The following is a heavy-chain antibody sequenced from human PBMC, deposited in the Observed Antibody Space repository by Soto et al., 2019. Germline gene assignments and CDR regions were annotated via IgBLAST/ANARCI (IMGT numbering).Heavy chain of an antibody. CDR2: IYYSGST. J-gene: IGHJ6*02. CDR1: GGSISSYY. CDR3: AREVPYYYDSSGYVGGKYYYYGMDV. V-gene: IGHV4-59*01. D-gene: IGHD3-22*01. Sequence: PSETLSLTCTVSGGSISSYYWSWIRQPPGKGLEWIGYIYYSGSTNYNPSLKSRVTISVDTSKNQFSLKLSSVTAADTAVYYCAREVPYYYDSSGYVGGKYYYYGMDVWGQGTTATVSS.